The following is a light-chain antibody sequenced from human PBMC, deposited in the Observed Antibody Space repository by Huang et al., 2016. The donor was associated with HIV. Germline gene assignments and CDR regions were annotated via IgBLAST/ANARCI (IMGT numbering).Light chain of an antibody. V-gene: IGKV1-39*01. CDR1: QSISSY. CDR2: AAS. J-gene: IGKJ2*01. CDR3: QQSYSTPPYT. Sequence: DIQMTQSPSSLSASVGDRVTITCRASQSISSYLNWYQQKPGKAPNLLIYAASSLQSGVPSRFSGSGSGTDFTLTISSRQPEDFATYYCQQSYSTPPYTFGQGTKLEIK.